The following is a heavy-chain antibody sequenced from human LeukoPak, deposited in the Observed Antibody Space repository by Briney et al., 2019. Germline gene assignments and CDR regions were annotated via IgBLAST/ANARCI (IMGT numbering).Heavy chain of an antibody. CDR1: GFTFSSYG. J-gene: IGHJ4*02. D-gene: IGHD3-3*01. CDR3: AKPSSISRSRGLYYFDY. Sequence: GGSLRLSCAASGFTFSSYGMHWVRQAPGKGLEWVAVISYDGSNKYYADSVKGRYTISRDNSKNTLYLQMNSLRAEDTAVYYCAKPSSISRSRGLYYFDYWGQGTLVTVSS. CDR2: ISYDGSNK. V-gene: IGHV3-30*18.